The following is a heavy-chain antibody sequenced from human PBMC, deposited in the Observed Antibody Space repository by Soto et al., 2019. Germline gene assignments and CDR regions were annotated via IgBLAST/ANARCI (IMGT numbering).Heavy chain of an antibody. CDR1: GGSCSGYY. D-gene: IGHD6-19*01. Sequence: SETLSLTCAVYGGSCSGYYWTWIRQPPGKGLEWIGEINHSGSTNYNPSLRSRVTISVDTSKNQFSLNLNFVTAADTAIYYCAPRPRGWHYYFDSWGQGSLVTVSS. J-gene: IGHJ4*02. V-gene: IGHV4-34*01. CDR2: INHSGST. CDR3: APRPRGWHYYFDS.